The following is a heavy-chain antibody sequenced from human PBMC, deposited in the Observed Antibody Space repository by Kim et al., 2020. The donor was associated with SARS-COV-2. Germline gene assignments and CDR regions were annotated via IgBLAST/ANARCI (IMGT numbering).Heavy chain of an antibody. J-gene: IGHJ4*02. CDR3: TTLSVAGSSVDY. V-gene: IGHV3-15*01. Sequence: DNAAPVKGRFTISRDDSRNTLYLQMNSLKTEDTAVYYCTTLSVAGSSVDYWGQGTLVTVSS. D-gene: IGHD6-19*01.